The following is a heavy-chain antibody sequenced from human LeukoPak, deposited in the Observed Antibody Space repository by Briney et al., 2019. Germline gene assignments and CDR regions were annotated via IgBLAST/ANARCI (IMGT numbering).Heavy chain of an antibody. CDR3: AKGYSSSPIFDAFDI. CDR2: ISWNSGSI. Sequence: PGRSLRLSCAASGFTFDDYAMHWVRQAPGKGLEWVSGISWNSGSIGYADSVKGRFTISRDNAKNSLYLQMNSLRAEDTALYYCAKGYSSSPIFDAFDIWGQGTMVTVSS. D-gene: IGHD6-13*01. J-gene: IGHJ3*02. V-gene: IGHV3-9*01. CDR1: GFTFDDYA.